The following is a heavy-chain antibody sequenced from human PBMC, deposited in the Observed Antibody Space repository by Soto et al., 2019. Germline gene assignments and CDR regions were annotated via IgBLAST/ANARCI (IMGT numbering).Heavy chain of an antibody. Sequence: QVQLVQSGAEVKKPGSSVKVSCKASGGTFSSYAISWVRQAPGHGLEWVGGIVPISETTNYAQKFQGRVTITADGSKSTAYMELSSLRSEDTAVYYCARSQGSSTSLEIYYYYYYGMDVWGQGTTVTVSS. D-gene: IGHD2-2*01. CDR3: ARSQGSSTSLEIYYYYYYGMDV. J-gene: IGHJ6*02. CDR1: GGTFSSYA. V-gene: IGHV1-69*01. CDR2: IVPISETT.